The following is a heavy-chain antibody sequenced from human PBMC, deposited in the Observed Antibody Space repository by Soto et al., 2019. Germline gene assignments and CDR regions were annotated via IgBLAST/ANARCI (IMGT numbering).Heavy chain of an antibody. J-gene: IGHJ4*02. Sequence: LRLSCAASGFTVSSKYMNWVRQAPGKGLEWVSIIWSAGLTYYADSVRGRFTISRDISKNILFLQMNNLRAEDSAIYYCARELPPDLWGQGTLVTVSS. V-gene: IGHV3-53*01. D-gene: IGHD2-15*01. CDR3: ARELPPDL. CDR2: IWSAGLT. CDR1: GFTVSSKY.